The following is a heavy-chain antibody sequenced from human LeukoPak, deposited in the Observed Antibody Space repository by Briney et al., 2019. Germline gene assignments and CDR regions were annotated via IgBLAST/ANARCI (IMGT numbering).Heavy chain of an antibody. Sequence: SETLSLTCAVYGGSFSGYYWSWIRQPPGKGLEWIGEINHSGNTNYNPSLKSRVTISVDTSKNQFSLKLSSVTAADTAVYYCARGGGITGTRWHAFDIWGQGTMVTVSS. D-gene: IGHD1-7*01. CDR3: ARGGGITGTRWHAFDI. CDR1: GGSFSGYY. V-gene: IGHV4-34*01. CDR2: INHSGNT. J-gene: IGHJ3*02.